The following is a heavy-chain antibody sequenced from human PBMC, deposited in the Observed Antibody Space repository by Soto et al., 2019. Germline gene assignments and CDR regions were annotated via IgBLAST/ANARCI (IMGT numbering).Heavy chain of an antibody. J-gene: IGHJ4*02. Sequence: PGGSLRLSCAASGFSFSTYWMDWVRRAPGKGLEWVANINQDGSEKHYIDSVKGRFTISRDNAKNSLYLQMSSLTAEDSALYYCSTSLDYWGQGTLVTVSS. V-gene: IGHV3-7*01. CDR2: INQDGSEK. CDR1: GFSFSTYW. CDR3: STSLDY.